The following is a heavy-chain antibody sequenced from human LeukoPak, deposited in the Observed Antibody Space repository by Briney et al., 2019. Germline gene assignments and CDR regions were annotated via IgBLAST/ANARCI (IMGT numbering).Heavy chain of an antibody. D-gene: IGHD6-13*01. J-gene: IGHJ4*02. Sequence: PGGSLRLSCAASGFTVSSNYMSWVRPAPGKGLEWVSVIYSGGSTYYADSAKGRFTISRDNSKNTLYLQMNSLRAEDTAVYYCARDLGAALDYWGQGTLVTVSS. CDR2: IYSGGST. CDR1: GFTVSSNY. V-gene: IGHV3-53*01. CDR3: ARDLGAALDY.